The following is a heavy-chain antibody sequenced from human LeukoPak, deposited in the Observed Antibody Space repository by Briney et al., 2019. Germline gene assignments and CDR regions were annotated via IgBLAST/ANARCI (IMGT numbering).Heavy chain of an antibody. CDR3: LRDPGSYRSDY. V-gene: IGHV1-18*01. CDR2: ISTYKNNT. Sequence: GASVKVSCKASGYTFTSYGISWVRQAPGQGLEWMGWISTYKNNTNYAQKLQGRVTMTTDTSTSTAYMELRSLRSDDTAVYYCLRDPGSYRSDYWGQGTLVTVSS. J-gene: IGHJ4*02. CDR1: GYTFTSYG. D-gene: IGHD3-16*02.